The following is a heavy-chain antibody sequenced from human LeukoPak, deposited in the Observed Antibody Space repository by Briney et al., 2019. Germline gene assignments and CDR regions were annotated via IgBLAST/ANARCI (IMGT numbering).Heavy chain of an antibody. V-gene: IGHV3-30-3*02. CDR3: AKTHDY. CDR1: GFTFSSYA. J-gene: IGHJ4*02. Sequence: TGGSLRLSCAASGFTFSSYAMHWVRQAPGKGLEWVAVISYDGSNKYYADSVKGRFTTSRDNSKNTLYLQMNSLRTEDTAVYYCAKTHDYWGQGTLVTVSS. CDR2: ISYDGSNK.